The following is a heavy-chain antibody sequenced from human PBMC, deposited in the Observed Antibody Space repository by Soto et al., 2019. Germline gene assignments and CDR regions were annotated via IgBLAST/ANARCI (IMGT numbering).Heavy chain of an antibody. CDR2: ILNDGSNR. V-gene: IGHV3-33*01. Sequence: QVQLVESGGGVVQPGRSLRLSCAASEFTFSNYGMHWVRQAPGKGLEWVAVILNDGSNRYHAESVKDRFTISRDNSKNTLYLQMNSLRAEDTAVYYCARDDEYSGNGMDVWGQGPTVTVS. J-gene: IGHJ6*02. CDR3: ARDDEYSGNGMDV. D-gene: IGHD3-10*01. CDR1: EFTFSNYG.